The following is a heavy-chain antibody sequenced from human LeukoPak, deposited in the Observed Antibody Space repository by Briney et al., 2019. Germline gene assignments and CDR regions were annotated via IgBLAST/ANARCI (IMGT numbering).Heavy chain of an antibody. V-gene: IGHV1-18*04. J-gene: IGHJ4*02. CDR3: ARGGLYCSSTSCYGIEY. CDR2: ISAYNGNT. D-gene: IGHD2-2*01. Sequence: ASVKVSCKAAGCTFTSYGISWVRRAPGQGLEWMGWISAYNGNTNYAQKLQGRVTMTTDTSTSTVYMELRSLRSDDTAVYYCARGGLYCSSTSCYGIEYWGQGALVTVSS. CDR1: GCTFTSYG.